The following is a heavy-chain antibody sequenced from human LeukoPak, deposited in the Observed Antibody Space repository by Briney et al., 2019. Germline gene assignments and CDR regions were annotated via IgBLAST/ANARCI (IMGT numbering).Heavy chain of an antibody. J-gene: IGHJ4*02. Sequence: QPGGSLRLSCAASGFTFSSYWMTWIRQAPGKGLEWVAHIKEDATESRSADSVKGRFTISRDNTKNSLFLQLNSLRAEDTAVCYCVRDRGWYHFDLWGQGTLVTVSS. CDR2: IKEDATES. V-gene: IGHV3-7*01. CDR1: GFTFSSYW. CDR3: VRDRGWYHFDL. D-gene: IGHD3-10*01.